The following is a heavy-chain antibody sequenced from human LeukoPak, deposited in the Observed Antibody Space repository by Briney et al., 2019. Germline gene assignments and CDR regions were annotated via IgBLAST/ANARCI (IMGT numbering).Heavy chain of an antibody. V-gene: IGHV4-59*01. CDR3: ARGVYIAAAQYAY. D-gene: IGHD6-13*01. Sequence: SETLSLTCTVSGGSISSYYWSWIQQPPGKGLEWIGYIYYSGTTNYNPSLKSRVTISVDTSKNQFSLKLSSVTAADTAVYYCARGVYIAAAQYAYWGQGTLVTVSS. CDR1: GGSISSYY. J-gene: IGHJ4*02. CDR2: IYYSGTT.